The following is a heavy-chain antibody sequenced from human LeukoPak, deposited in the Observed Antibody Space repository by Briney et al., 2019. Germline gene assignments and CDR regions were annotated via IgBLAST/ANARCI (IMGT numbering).Heavy chain of an antibody. Sequence: ASVKVSCKASGYTFTSYYMHWVRQAPGQGLEWMGIINPSGGSTSYAQKFQGGVTMTRDTSTSTVYMELSSLRSEDTAVYYCARVVAAIMPLLEFDYWGQGTLVTVSS. J-gene: IGHJ4*02. CDR2: INPSGGST. CDR1: GYTFTSYY. D-gene: IGHD2-15*01. CDR3: ARVVAAIMPLLEFDY. V-gene: IGHV1-46*01.